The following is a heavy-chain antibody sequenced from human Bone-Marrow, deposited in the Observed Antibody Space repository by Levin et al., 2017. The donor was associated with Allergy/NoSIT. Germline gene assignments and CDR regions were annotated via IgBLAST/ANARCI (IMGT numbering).Heavy chain of an antibody. V-gene: IGHV3-30*18. CDR2: TSYDDNYK. CDR1: GFSFNSCL. D-gene: IGHD1/OR15-1a*01. CDR3: AKAGTGAPHNFDS. J-gene: IGHJ4*02. Sequence: PGGSLRLSCTASGFSFNSCLMHWVRQAPGKGLEWVALTSYDDNYKEYAQSVTGRFTISRDNSKNTLYLQMVRLAAEDTALYYCAKAGTGAPHNFDSWGQGTLVTVSS.